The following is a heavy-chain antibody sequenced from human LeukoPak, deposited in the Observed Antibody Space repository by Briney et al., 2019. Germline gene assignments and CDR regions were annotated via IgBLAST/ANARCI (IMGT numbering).Heavy chain of an antibody. CDR1: GGSFSGYY. CDR2: IYYSGST. CDR3: ARHRSNYFDY. Sequence: SETLSLTCAVYGGSFSGYYWSWIRQPPGKGLEWIGYIYYSGSTNYNPSLKSRVTISVDTSKNQFSLKLSSVTAADTAVYYCARHRSNYFDYWGQGTLVTVSS. V-gene: IGHV4-59*08. J-gene: IGHJ4*02.